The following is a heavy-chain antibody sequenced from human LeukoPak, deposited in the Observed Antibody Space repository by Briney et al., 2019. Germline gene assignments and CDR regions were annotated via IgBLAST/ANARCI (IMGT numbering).Heavy chain of an antibody. V-gene: IGHV3-48*01. CDR2: ISSSSSTI. D-gene: IGHD3-3*01. CDR3: AKEASGYSRPFDY. CDR1: GFTFSSYS. J-gene: IGHJ4*02. Sequence: GGSLRLSCAASGFTFSSYSMNWVRQAPGKGLEWVSYISSSSSTIYYADSVKGRFTISRDNAKNSLYLQMNSLRAEDTAVYYCAKEASGYSRPFDYWGQGTLVTVSS.